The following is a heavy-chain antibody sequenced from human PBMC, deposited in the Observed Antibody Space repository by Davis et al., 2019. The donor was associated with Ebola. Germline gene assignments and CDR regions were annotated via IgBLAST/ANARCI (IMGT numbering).Heavy chain of an antibody. D-gene: IGHD5/OR15-5a*01. CDR1: GFTFSSYG. J-gene: IGHJ6*03. Sequence: PGGSLRLSCAASGFTFSSYGMHWVRQAPGKGLEWVAVISYDGSNKYYADSVKGRFTISRDNSKNTLYLQMNSLRAEDTAVYYCAKDRYSSTYYYYMDVWGKGTTVTVSS. V-gene: IGHV3-30*18. CDR3: AKDRYSSTYYYYMDV. CDR2: ISYDGSNK.